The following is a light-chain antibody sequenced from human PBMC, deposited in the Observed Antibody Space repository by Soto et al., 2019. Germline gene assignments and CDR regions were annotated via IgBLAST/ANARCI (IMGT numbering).Light chain of an antibody. V-gene: IGKV3-20*01. CDR2: GAS. Sequence: SQGSLSLDPKETATLXLRASQRSINNYLAWYQQKPGQAPRLLIYGASNRATGIPDRFSGSGSGTDFTLTISRLEPEDFAVYYCQQYGSSGTFGQGAKVDIK. CDR3: QQYGSSGT. CDR1: QRSINNY. J-gene: IGKJ1*01.